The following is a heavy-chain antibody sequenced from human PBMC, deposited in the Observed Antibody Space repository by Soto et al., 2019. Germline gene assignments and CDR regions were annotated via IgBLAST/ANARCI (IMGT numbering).Heavy chain of an antibody. CDR3: AKGAAYCSGGSCSDY. D-gene: IGHD2-15*01. V-gene: IGHV3-23*01. CDR1: GFTFSQNA. Sequence: GGSLRLSCAASGFTFSQNAMAWVRHAPGKGLEWVSGISGSGGSTYYADSVKGRFTISRDISKNTLYLQMNSLRVEDTAVYYCAKGAAYCSGGSCSDYWGQGTLVTVSS. CDR2: ISGSGGST. J-gene: IGHJ4*02.